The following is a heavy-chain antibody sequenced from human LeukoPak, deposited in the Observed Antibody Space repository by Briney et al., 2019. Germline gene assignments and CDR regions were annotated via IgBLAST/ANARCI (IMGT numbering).Heavy chain of an antibody. Sequence: PSETLSLTCAVYGGSFSGYYWSWIRQPPGKGLEWIGEINHSGSTNYNPSLKSRVTISVDTSKNQFSLKLSSVTAADTAVYYCARRLGRQLALRRAEYFQHWGQGTLVTVSS. J-gene: IGHJ1*01. V-gene: IGHV4-34*01. CDR3: ARRLGRQLALRRAEYFQH. CDR1: GGSFSGYY. D-gene: IGHD6-6*01. CDR2: INHSGST.